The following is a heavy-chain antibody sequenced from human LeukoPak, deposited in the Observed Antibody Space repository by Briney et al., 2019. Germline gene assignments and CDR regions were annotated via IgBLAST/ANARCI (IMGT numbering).Heavy chain of an antibody. CDR2: IYYSGST. CDR3: ARLPVYGSGSYYLRYYFDY. V-gene: IGHV4-39*01. J-gene: IGHJ4*02. CDR1: GGSVSSSSYY. D-gene: IGHD3-10*01. Sequence: SETLSLTCTVSGGSVSSSSYYWGWIRQPPGKGLEWIGSIYYSGSTYYNPSLKSRVTISVDTSKNQFSLKLSSVTAADTAVYYCARLPVYGSGSYYLRYYFDYWGQGTLVTVSS.